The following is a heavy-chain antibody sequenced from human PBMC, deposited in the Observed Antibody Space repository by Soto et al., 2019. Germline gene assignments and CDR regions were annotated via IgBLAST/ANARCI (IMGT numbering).Heavy chain of an antibody. CDR2: VYPDDSDT. D-gene: IGHD2-15*01. V-gene: IGHV5-51*01. Sequence: GESLKISCKASGYSFTNYWVAWVRQMPGKGLEWMGIVYPDDSDTRYSPSFQGQVTISVDMSITTTYLQWSSLRASDTAMYYCARLGSCSGGRRYSPSSYYNDIGGWRKRTRV. CDR1: GYSFTNYW. J-gene: IGHJ6*03. CDR3: ARLGSCSGGRRYSPSSYYNDIGG.